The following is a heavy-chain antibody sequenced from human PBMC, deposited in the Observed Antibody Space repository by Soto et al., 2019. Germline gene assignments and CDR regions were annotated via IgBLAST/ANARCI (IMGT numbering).Heavy chain of an antibody. CDR3: ARDPGDRNGVSV. J-gene: IGHJ6*02. CDR1: GFTVSSDY. CDR2: IYSGGST. D-gene: IGHD2-8*01. Sequence: EVRLEESGGGLVQPGGSLRLSCAASGFTVSSDYMSWVRQAPGKGLEWVSVIYSGGSTYYADSVKGRFTISRDNSKNMLYLQMNSLRAEDTAVYYCARDPGDRNGVSVWGQGTTVTVSS. V-gene: IGHV3-66*01.